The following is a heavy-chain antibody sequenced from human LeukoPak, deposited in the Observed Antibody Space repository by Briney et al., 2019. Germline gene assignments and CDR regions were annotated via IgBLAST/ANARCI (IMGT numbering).Heavy chain of an antibody. D-gene: IGHD3-22*01. CDR3: ARLNYYDNKGPDAFDI. V-gene: IGHV3-7*01. J-gene: IGHJ3*02. CDR1: GFTFSRHW. Sequence: GGSLRLSCAASGFTFSRHWMTWVRQAPGKGLEWVANIKEDGSETFYMDSVKGRFTISRDNAKSSLYLQMNSLRAEDTAVYHCARLNYYDNKGPDAFDIWGQGTMVTVSS. CDR2: IKEDGSET.